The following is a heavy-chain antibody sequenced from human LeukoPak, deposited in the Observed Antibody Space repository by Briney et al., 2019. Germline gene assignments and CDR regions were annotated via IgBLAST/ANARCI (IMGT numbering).Heavy chain of an antibody. V-gene: IGHV3-23*01. Sequence: GGSLRLSCAASGFMFATYAMNWVRQAPGKGLEWVAGISGSGRTTYYADSVKGRFTISRDDSKSTLFLQMNTLRGEDTAVYYCAKKVASLYYFDYWGQGTLVTVSS. D-gene: IGHD3-9*01. CDR3: AKKVASLYYFDY. CDR2: ISGSGRTT. J-gene: IGHJ4*02. CDR1: GFMFATYA.